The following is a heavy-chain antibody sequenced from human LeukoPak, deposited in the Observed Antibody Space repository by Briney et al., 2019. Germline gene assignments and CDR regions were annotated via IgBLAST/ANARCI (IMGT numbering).Heavy chain of an antibody. CDR1: GFTFDDYT. V-gene: IGHV3-9*01. D-gene: IGHD6-6*01. CDR3: AKGIRTVRLHYFDY. CDR2: ITPNSATM. Sequence: GGSLRLSCAASGFTFDDYTMHWVRQVPGRGLEWVSGITPNSATMAYADSVKGRFTISRDNAKNSLYLQMNSLRPEDTALYYCAKGIRTVRLHYFDYWGQGTLVTVSS. J-gene: IGHJ4*02.